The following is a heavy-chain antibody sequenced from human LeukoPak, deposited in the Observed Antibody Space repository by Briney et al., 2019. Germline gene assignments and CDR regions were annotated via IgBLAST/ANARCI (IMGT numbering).Heavy chain of an antibody. Sequence: SETLSLTCTVSGGSISSGGYYWSWIRQHPGKGLEWIGYIYYSGSTYYNPSLKSRVTIPVDTSKNQFSLKLSSVTAADTAVYYCARSPPGYFDYWGQGTLVTVSS. J-gene: IGHJ4*02. CDR3: ARSPPGYFDY. CDR1: GGSISSGGYY. V-gene: IGHV4-31*03. CDR2: IYYSGST.